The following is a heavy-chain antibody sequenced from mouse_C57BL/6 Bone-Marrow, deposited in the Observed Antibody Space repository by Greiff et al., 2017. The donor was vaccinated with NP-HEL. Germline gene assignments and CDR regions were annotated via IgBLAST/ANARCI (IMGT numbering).Heavy chain of an antibody. CDR1: GFTFSNYW. D-gene: IGHD2-2*01. Sequence: EVQRVESGGGLVQPGGSMKLSCVASGFTFSNYWMNWVRQSPEKRLEWVAQIRLKSDNYATPSAESVKGRFTISRDDSNSSVYLQMNNLSADDTGIYYCTCIWLRTYFDYWGKGTTLTVSS. J-gene: IGHJ2*01. V-gene: IGHV6-3*01. CDR3: TCIWLRTYFDY. CDR2: IRLKSDNYAT.